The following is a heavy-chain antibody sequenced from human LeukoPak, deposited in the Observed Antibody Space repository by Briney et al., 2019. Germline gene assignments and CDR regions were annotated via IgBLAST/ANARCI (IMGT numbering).Heavy chain of an antibody. CDR3: ARDLSFSPDF. CDR2: VSPDG. V-gene: IGHV3-74*01. Sequence: GGSLRLSCAASGFTFRNSWMHWVRQAPGKGLVWVSHVSPDGSYADSVEGRFTISRDNAKNTIFLQMNSLRAEDKAVYYCARDLSFSPDFWGRGTLVTVSS. CDR1: GFTFRNSW. J-gene: IGHJ4*02.